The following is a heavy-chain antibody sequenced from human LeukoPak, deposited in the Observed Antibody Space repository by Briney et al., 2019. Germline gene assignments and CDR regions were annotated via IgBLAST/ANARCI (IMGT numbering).Heavy chain of an antibody. D-gene: IGHD3-22*01. CDR3: ARVGGYYDSSGPDY. Sequence: SETLSLTCTVSGGSISSYYWSWIRQPPGKGLEWIGYIYYSGSTYSNPSLKSRVTISVDTSKNQFSLKLSSVTAADTAVYYCARVGGYYDSSGPDYWGQGTLVTVSS. CDR1: GGSISSYY. CDR2: IYYSGST. V-gene: IGHV4-30-4*01. J-gene: IGHJ4*02.